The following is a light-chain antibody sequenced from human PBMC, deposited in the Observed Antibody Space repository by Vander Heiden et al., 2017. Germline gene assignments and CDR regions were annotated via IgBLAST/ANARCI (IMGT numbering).Light chain of an antibody. CDR3: QQRSNLLT. J-gene: IGKJ4*01. V-gene: IGKV3-11*01. Sequence: EIVFTQSPATLSLSPGERATLSCRASQSVSSYLAWYQQKPVQAHRLIIYDASNSANGNPGRFSGSGYGKDFTLTSSSREHEDFAVYYVQQRSNLLTFGGGTKVEIK. CDR1: QSVSSY. CDR2: DAS.